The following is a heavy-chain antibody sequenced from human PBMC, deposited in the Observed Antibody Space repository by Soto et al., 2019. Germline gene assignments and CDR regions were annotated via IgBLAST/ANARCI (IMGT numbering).Heavy chain of an antibody. Sequence: VQLVESGGGVVQPGRSLRLSCAASGFTFSNYGMSWVRQAPGKGLEWVSATSGSGDTTYYADSVKGRFTISRDNSKNTLYVQMNSLRAEDTAVYYCAKDLGYDGSGIEIWGQGTLVTVSP. J-gene: IGHJ4*02. CDR1: GFTFSNYG. V-gene: IGHV3-23*04. D-gene: IGHD3-10*01. CDR2: TSGSGDTT. CDR3: AKDLGYDGSGIEI.